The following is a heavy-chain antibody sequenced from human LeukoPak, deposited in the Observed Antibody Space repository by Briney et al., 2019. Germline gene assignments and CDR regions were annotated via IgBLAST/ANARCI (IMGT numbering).Heavy chain of an antibody. CDR1: ECFFSRLS. CDR2: LSGSGSAT. CDR3: AKHLGSHSFLFYYMDV. V-gene: IGHV3-23*01. Sequence: GWALPLPCEASECFFSRLSMRWSLHPPVPGQRSGATLSGSGSATYYADSVKGRFTTSRDNSKDTLYLQMDNVRADDTAVYYCAKHLGSHSFLFYYMDVWGKGTSVIVSS. D-gene: IGHD2-21*01. J-gene: IGHJ6*03.